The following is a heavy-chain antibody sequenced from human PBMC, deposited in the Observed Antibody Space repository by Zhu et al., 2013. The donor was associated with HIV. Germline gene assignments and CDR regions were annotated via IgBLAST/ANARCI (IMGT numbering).Heavy chain of an antibody. CDR3: ARDRGYAGYSGAFDI. V-gene: IGHV1-69*01. CDR1: GGAFNDYA. CDR2: VLPSFVTT. Sequence: QVQLVQSGAEVKRPGSSVRVSCEASGGAFNDYATNWVRQAPGQGLEWMGGVLPSFVTTNYAEKFQGRLTITADGSTSTVYMELSGLRSEDTAVYYCARDRGYAGYSGAFDIWGQGTPVTVSS. J-gene: IGHJ3*02. D-gene: IGHD3-22*01.